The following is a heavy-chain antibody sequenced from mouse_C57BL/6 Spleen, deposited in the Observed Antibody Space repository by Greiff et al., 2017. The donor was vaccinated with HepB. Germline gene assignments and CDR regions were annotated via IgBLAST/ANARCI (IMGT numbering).Heavy chain of an antibody. CDR2: IYPRDGST. CDR3: ARFITTVGRYFDV. D-gene: IGHD1-1*01. CDR1: GYTFTSYD. Sequence: VQLQQSGPELVKPGASVKLSCKASGYTFTSYDINWVKQRPGQGLEWIGWIYPRDGSTKYNEKFKGKATLTVDTSSSTAYMELHSLTSEDSAVYFCARFITTVGRYFDVWGTGTTVTVSS. J-gene: IGHJ1*03. V-gene: IGHV1-85*01.